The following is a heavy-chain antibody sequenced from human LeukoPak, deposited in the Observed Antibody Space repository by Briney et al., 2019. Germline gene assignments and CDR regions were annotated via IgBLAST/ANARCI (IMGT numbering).Heavy chain of an antibody. CDR3: ASAAKRSPSGKHANYYYYYMDV. V-gene: IGHV4-34*01. CDR1: GGSFGGYY. CDR2: INHSGST. Sequence: PSETLSLTCAVYGGSFGGYYWSWIRQPPGKGLEWIGEINHSGSTNYNPSLKSQVTISVDTSKNQFSLKLSSVTAADTAVYYCASAAKRSPSGKHANYYYYYMDVWGKGTTVTISS. J-gene: IGHJ6*03. D-gene: IGHD3-10*01.